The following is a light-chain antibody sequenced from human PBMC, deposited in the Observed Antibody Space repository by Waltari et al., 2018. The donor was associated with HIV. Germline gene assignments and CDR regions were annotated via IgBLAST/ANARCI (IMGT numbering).Light chain of an antibody. V-gene: IGKV3-11*01. CDR3: QQRTTWPPGLT. CDR1: ERVSCY. J-gene: IGKJ4*01. CDR2: EAS. Sequence: EIVFTPSLATLSLSPRQGAPLSCRASERVSCYVALSQQKPGHPSRLLIYEASNRASGVPARFRGSGSGTDFTLTISRLEPEDFAVYYCQQRTTWPPGLTFGGGTKVEI.